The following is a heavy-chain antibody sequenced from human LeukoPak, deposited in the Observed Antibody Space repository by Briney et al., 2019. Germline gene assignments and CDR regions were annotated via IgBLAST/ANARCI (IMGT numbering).Heavy chain of an antibody. CDR3: TTADDFWSGYSVDY. V-gene: IGHV3-15*01. CDR1: GFTFTTYW. CDR2: IKSGGTT. Sequence: GGSLRLSCAASGFTFTTYWMTWVRQAPGKGLEWVGRIKSGGTTDFAAPVKGRFTISRDDSQNTVYLQMNSLKTEDTAVYYCTTADDFWSGYSVDYWGQGTLVTVSS. J-gene: IGHJ4*02. D-gene: IGHD3-3*01.